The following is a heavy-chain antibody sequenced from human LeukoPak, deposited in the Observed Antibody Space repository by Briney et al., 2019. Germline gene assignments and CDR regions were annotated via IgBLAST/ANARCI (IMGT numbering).Heavy chain of an antibody. CDR1: GSSIGRSSYN. J-gene: IGHJ4*02. CDR3: ARGGTTVTIKFDY. V-gene: IGHV4-39*01. CDR2: IYYSGSA. D-gene: IGHD4-17*01. Sequence: SETLSLTCSVSGSSIGRSSYNWGWIRQPPGKGLEWIGNIYYSGSAYYNPSLKSRVTISADTSKNQFSLKLSSVTAADTAVYYCARGGTTVTIKFDYWGQGTLVTVSS.